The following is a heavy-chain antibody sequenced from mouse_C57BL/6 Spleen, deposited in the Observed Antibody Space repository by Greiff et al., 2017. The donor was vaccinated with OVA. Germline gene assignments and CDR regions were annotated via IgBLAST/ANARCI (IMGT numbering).Heavy chain of an antibody. CDR2: IDPSDSYT. CDR1: GYTFTSYW. CDR3: ARGDRLRGGYAMDY. D-gene: IGHD2-4*01. J-gene: IGHJ4*01. V-gene: IGHV1-69*01. Sequence: QVQLQQPGAELVMPGASVKLSCKASGYTFTSYWMHWVKQRPGQGLEWIGEIDPSDSYTNYNQKFKGKSTLTVDKSSSTAYMQLSSLTSEDSAVYYWARGDRLRGGYAMDYWGQGTSVTVSS.